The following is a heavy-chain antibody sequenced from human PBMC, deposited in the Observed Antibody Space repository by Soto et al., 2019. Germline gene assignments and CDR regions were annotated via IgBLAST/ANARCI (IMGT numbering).Heavy chain of an antibody. J-gene: IGHJ4*02. D-gene: IGHD1-7*01. CDR2: ISGSGDNT. Sequence: GGSLRLSCAASKFTFSNYAMIWVRQAPGKGLEWVSAISGSGDNTYYADSVKGRFTISRDNSKNTLYLQMNSLRAEDTAVYYCAKGGNWNYEAVFDYWGQGSLVTVSS. CDR3: AKGGNWNYEAVFDY. CDR1: KFTFSNYA. V-gene: IGHV3-23*01.